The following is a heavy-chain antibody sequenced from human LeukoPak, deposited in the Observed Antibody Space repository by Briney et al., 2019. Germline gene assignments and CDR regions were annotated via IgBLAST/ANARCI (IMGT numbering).Heavy chain of an antibody. J-gene: IGHJ3*02. CDR2: ISYTGST. Sequence: PSETLSLTCTVSGGSLSSYYWSWIRQSPGKGLEWIGYISYTGSTNYNPSLKSRVTISVDTSKNQFSLKLSSVTAADTAVYYCARDLPDSSGYYGDAFDIWGQGTMVTVSS. V-gene: IGHV4-59*12. CDR1: GGSLSSYY. CDR3: ARDLPDSSGYYGDAFDI. D-gene: IGHD3-22*01.